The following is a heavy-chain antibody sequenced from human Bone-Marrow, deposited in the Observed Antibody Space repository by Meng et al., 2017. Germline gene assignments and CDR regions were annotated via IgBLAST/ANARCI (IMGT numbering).Heavy chain of an antibody. V-gene: IGHV4-30-4*01. Sequence: QVQLQEAGPGLGKPSQTRSRTGTVFGGSISGGDYYWSWIRQPPGKGLEWIGYIHFSGSTYYNPSLNSRITISVDMSRNQFSLRLTSVTSADMAVYYCARVNSDCGGVMCYKGWFDPWGQGTLVTVSS. J-gene: IGHJ5*02. CDR2: IHFSGST. CDR1: GGSISGGDYY. CDR3: ARVNSDCGGVMCYKGWFDP. D-gene: IGHD2-21*01.